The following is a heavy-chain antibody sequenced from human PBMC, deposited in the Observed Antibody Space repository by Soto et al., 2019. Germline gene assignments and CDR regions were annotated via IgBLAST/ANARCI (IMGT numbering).Heavy chain of an antibody. D-gene: IGHD3-3*01. CDR1: GYTLTELS. CDR3: ARALDFWSAYFDY. CDR2: FDPEDGET. V-gene: IGHV1-24*01. Sequence: ASVKVSCKVSGYTLTELSMHWVRQAPGKGLEWMGGFDPEDGETIYAQKFQGRVTMAEDTSTDTAYMELSSLRTEDTAVYYCARALDFWSAYFDYWGQGSLVTVSS. J-gene: IGHJ4*02.